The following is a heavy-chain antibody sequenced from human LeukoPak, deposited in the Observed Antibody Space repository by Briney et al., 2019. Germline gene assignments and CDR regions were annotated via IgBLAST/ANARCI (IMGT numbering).Heavy chain of an antibody. Sequence: GASVKVSCKASGYTFTSYYMHWVRQAPGQGLEWMGIINPSGGSTSYAQKFQGRVTMTRDTSTSTVYMELSSLRSEDTAVYYCARDFGTTIFGVVIDYYYYGMDVWGQGTTVTVSS. J-gene: IGHJ6*02. CDR3: ARDFGTTIFGVVIDYYYYGMDV. CDR1: GYTFTSYY. CDR2: INPSGGST. D-gene: IGHD3-3*01. V-gene: IGHV1-46*01.